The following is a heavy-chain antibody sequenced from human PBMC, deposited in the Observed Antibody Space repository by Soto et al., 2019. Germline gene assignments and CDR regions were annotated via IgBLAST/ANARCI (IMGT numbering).Heavy chain of an antibody. CDR2: ISAYNGNT. D-gene: IGHD3-16*02. CDR3: ARDYDYVWGSYRSKGWWFDP. V-gene: IGHV1-18*04. Sequence: QVQLVQSGAEVKKPGASVKVSCKASGYTFTSYGISWVRQAPGQGLEWMGWISAYNGNTNYAQKLQGRVTMTTDTSTSTAYIELRSLRSDDTAVYYCARDYDYVWGSYRSKGWWFDPWGQGTLVTVSS. J-gene: IGHJ5*02. CDR1: GYTFTSYG.